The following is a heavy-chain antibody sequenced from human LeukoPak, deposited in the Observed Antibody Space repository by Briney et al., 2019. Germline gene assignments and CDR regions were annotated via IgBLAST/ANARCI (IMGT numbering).Heavy chain of an antibody. J-gene: IGHJ4*02. CDR2: IYYSGTT. V-gene: IGHV4-59*01. D-gene: IGHD6-19*01. Sequence: SETLSLTCTVTGVSISGYNWSWHRQPPGKGLEWIGFIYYSGTTNYNPSLKRRVTVSVDTSKNQFSLMLSSVTAADTAVYYCARMTSYSSGCYFDYWGQGTLVTASS. CDR3: ARMTSYSSGCYFDY. CDR1: GVSISGYN.